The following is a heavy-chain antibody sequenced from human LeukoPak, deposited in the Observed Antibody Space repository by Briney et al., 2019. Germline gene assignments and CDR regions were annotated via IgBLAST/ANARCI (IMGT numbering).Heavy chain of an antibody. CDR2: IKQDGSEK. J-gene: IGHJ5*02. D-gene: IGHD2-2*01. V-gene: IGHV3-7*03. CDR1: GFTFNSYW. CDR3: ARVYCSSTSCHLKNWFDP. Sequence: PGGSLRLSCAVSGFTFNSYWMSWVRQAPGKGLEWVTNIKQDGSEKYYVDSVKGRFTISRDNAKNSLFLQMNSLRAEDTAVYYCARVYCSSTSCHLKNWFDPWGQGTLVTVSS.